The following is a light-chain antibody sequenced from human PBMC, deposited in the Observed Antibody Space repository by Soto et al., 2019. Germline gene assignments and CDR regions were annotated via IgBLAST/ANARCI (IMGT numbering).Light chain of an antibody. Sequence: EIVLTPSPGTLSVSPGQIASFSCRALQSLSSNDLAWYQQQPGQAPRLLIFVASSRASGIPDRFSASGSGTDLTLTISSLEPEDFAVYFCQLYCGSPLTFGGGTKDQIK. CDR3: QLYCGSPLT. CDR2: VAS. CDR1: QSLSSND. J-gene: IGKJ4*01. V-gene: IGKV3-20*01.